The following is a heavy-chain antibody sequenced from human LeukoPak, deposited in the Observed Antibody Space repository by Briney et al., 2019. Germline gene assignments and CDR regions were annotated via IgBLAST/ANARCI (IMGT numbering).Heavy chain of an antibody. V-gene: IGHV1-2*02. CDR2: INPNSGGT. CDR3: ARGLGFLEWPHMDV. D-gene: IGHD3-3*01. Sequence: ASVMVSCKASGYTFTVYYMHWVRQAPGQGLEWMGWINPNSGGTNYAQKFQGRVTMTRDTSISTAYMELSRLRSDDTAVYYCARGLGFLEWPHMDVWGKGTTVTVSS. CDR1: GYTFTVYY. J-gene: IGHJ6*03.